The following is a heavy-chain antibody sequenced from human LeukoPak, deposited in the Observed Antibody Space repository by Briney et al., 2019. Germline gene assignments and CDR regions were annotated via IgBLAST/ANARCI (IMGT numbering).Heavy chain of an antibody. V-gene: IGHV3-48*01. Sequence: GGSLRLSCAASGFTFSSYSMNWVRQAPGKGLEWVSYISSSSSTIYYADSVKGRFTISRDNAKNSLYLQMNSLGAEDTAVYYCARDEGGSSNAFDIWGQGTMVAVSS. CDR3: ARDEGGSSNAFDI. CDR1: GFTFSSYS. J-gene: IGHJ3*02. CDR2: ISSSSSTI. D-gene: IGHD6-6*01.